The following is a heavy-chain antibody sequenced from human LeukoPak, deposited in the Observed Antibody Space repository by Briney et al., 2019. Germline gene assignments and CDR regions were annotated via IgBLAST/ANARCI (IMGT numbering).Heavy chain of an antibody. CDR3: ARTRRWSTVTTFRGERSGGYFDY. Sequence: PSETLSLTCAVYDGSFSGYYWSWIRQPPGKGLEWIGEINHGGSTNYNPSLKSRVTISVDTSKNQFSLELSSVTAADTAVYYCARTRRWSTVTTFRGERSGGYFDYWGQGTLVTVSS. CDR1: DGSFSGYY. D-gene: IGHD4-17*01. J-gene: IGHJ4*02. CDR2: INHGGST. V-gene: IGHV4-34*01.